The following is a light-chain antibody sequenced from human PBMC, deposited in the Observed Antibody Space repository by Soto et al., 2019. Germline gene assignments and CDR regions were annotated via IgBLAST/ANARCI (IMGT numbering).Light chain of an antibody. Sequence: DIQMTQSPSSLSASVGDRVTITCRASQSISSYLNWYQQKPGKAPKLLIYAASSLQSGVPSRFSGSGSGKDFTLTISSLQAEDFANYYCQQSYSTLAFGGGTKVEIK. CDR2: AAS. CDR1: QSISSY. J-gene: IGKJ4*01. CDR3: QQSYSTLA. V-gene: IGKV1-39*01.